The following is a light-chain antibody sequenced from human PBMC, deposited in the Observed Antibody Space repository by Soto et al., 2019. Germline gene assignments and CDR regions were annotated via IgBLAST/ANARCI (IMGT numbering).Light chain of an antibody. CDR1: QSLLYRSNNKNY. Sequence: DIVMTQSPPSLAVSLGERATINCKSSQSLLYRSNNKNYLAWYQHKPGQPPKLLIYWASTRESGVPDRFSGSGSGTDFTLTISSLQAEYVAIYYCQQYYTTPLTFGGGTKVEIK. V-gene: IGKV4-1*01. CDR2: WAS. J-gene: IGKJ4*01. CDR3: QQYYTTPLT.